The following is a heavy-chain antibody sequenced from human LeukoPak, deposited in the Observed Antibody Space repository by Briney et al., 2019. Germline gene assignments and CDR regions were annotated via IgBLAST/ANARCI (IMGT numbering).Heavy chain of an antibody. D-gene: IGHD6-13*01. CDR3: ARDPGEQQPGPSGSYN. CDR1: GYTFTSYG. J-gene: IGHJ4*02. V-gene: IGHV1-18*01. CDR2: ISAYNGNT. Sequence: ASVKVSCKASGYTFTSYGISWVRQAPGQGLEWMGWISAYNGNTNYAQKLQGRVTMTTDTSTSTAYMELRSLRSDDTAVYYCARDPGEQQPGPSGSYNWGQGTLVTVSS.